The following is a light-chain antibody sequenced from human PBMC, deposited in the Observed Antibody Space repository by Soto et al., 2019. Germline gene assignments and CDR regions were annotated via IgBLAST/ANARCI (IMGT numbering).Light chain of an antibody. Sequence: LMTEAPVTLSMSPGERATLSCRASQSVSSSLAWYQQKPGQAPRLLIYGASTRATGIPARFSGSGSGTEFTLTISSLQSEDFAVYYCQQYNNWPITFGQGTRLAI. CDR2: GAS. CDR1: QSVSSS. V-gene: IGKV3-15*01. CDR3: QQYNNWPIT. J-gene: IGKJ5*01.